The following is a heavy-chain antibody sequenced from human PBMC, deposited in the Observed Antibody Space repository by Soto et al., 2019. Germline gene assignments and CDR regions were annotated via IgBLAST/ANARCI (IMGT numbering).Heavy chain of an antibody. Sequence: QLQLQESGPGLVKPSETLSLTCSVSGGSISISSYYWGWVRQPPGKGLEWIASMYYSGGTYYNPSLKSRATISVDKSKTQFSLKLTSATAADTAVYYCARLDRFLEYFNHWGQGTLVTVSS. CDR3: ARLDRFLEYFNH. CDR1: GGSISISSYY. V-gene: IGHV4-39*01. J-gene: IGHJ1*01. CDR2: MYYSGGT. D-gene: IGHD3-3*01.